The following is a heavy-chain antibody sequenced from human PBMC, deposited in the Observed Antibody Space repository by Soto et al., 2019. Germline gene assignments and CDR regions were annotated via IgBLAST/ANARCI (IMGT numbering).Heavy chain of an antibody. CDR1: GFTFSSYA. D-gene: IGHD3-9*01. V-gene: IGHV3-23*01. CDR3: ASPRSVGAHDDILTGYPFDY. CDR2: ISGSGGST. J-gene: IGHJ4*02. Sequence: EVQLLESGGGLVQPGGSLRLSCAASGFTFSSYAMSWVRQAPGKGLEWVSAISGSGGSTYYADSVKGRFTISRDNSKNTLYLQMNSLRAEDTAVYYCASPRSVGAHDDILTGYPFDYWGQGTLVTVSS.